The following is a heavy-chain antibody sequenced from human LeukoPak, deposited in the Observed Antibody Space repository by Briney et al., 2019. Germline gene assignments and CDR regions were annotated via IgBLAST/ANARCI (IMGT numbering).Heavy chain of an antibody. Sequence: ASVKVSCKAPGYTFTSYYMHWVRQAPGQGLEWMGIINPSGGSTSYAQKFQGRVTMTRDTSTSTVYMELSSLRSEDTAVYYCARATDTSGSYDLGDYWGQGTLVTVSS. V-gene: IGHV1-46*01. CDR2: INPSGGST. D-gene: IGHD3-10*01. CDR3: ARATDTSGSYDLGDY. CDR1: GYTFTSYY. J-gene: IGHJ4*02.